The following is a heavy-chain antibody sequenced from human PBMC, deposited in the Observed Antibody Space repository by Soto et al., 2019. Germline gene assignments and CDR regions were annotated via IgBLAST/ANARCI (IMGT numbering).Heavy chain of an antibody. V-gene: IGHV3-15*04. D-gene: IGHD3-3*01. CDR1: GXTFTXXX. CDR3: ATDLKRGYDFWSGRXPDAYDI. CDR2: IESRADGGTT. J-gene: IGHJ3*02. Sequence: GSLRLSCAAXGXTFTXXXXSCVRQAPGKGLEWVGRIESRADGGTTEYGAPVKGRFTISRDDSQNTLFLQMSSLRTEDTAVYYCATDLKRGYDFWSGRXPDAYDIWGQGTMVTVSS.